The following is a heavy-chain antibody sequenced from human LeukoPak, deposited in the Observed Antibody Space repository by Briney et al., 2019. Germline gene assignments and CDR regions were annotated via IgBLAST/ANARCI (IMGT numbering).Heavy chain of an antibody. J-gene: IGHJ4*02. V-gene: IGHV4-59*08. CDR1: GGSTSSYY. D-gene: IGHD3-10*01. CDR2: VYYTGST. Sequence: SETLSLTCTVSGGSTSSYYWSWVQQPPGKGLEWIGFVYYTGSTNYSPSLKSRVTISVDTSKNQFSLKLSSVTAADTAVYYCARPKDYYGSGTNFFDYWGQGTLVTVSS. CDR3: ARPKDYYGSGTNFFDY.